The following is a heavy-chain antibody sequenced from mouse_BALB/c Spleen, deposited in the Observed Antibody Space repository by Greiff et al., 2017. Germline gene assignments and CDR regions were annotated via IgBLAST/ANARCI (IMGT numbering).Heavy chain of an antibody. Sequence: DVKLVESGGGLVQPGGSLKLSCAASGFDFSRYWMSWVRQAPGKGLEWIGEINPDSSTINYTPSLKDKFIISRDNAKNTLYLQMSKVRSEDTALYYCAREGVRRYFDVWGAGTTVTVSS. D-gene: IGHD2-14*01. CDR1: GFDFSRYW. J-gene: IGHJ1*01. V-gene: IGHV4-1*02. CDR2: INPDSSTI. CDR3: AREGVRRYFDV.